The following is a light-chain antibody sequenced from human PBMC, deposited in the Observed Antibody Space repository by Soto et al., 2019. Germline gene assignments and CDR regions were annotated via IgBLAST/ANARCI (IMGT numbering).Light chain of an antibody. J-gene: IGLJ1*01. CDR3: QSYDSSLSVSYV. V-gene: IGLV1-40*01. CDR1: SSNIGAGYD. Sequence: QSALTQPRSVSGAPGQRVTISCTGSSSNIGAGYDVHWYQQRPGTAPKLLIYGNKNRPSGVPDRFSGSKSGTSASLAITGLQAEDEADYYCQSYDSSLSVSYVFGTGTKVTVL. CDR2: GNK.